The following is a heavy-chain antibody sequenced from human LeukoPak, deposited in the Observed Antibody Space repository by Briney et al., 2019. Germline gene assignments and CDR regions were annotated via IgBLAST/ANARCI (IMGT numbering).Heavy chain of an antibody. J-gene: IGHJ4*02. Sequence: SCKASGYTFSSSEMNWVRQAAGHGLEWVSYIRSTGKTIYYADSVKGRFTNSRDNAKNSLYLQMNRLRDGDTALYFCARTTMVNYYFDYWGQGTLVTVSS. CDR1: GYTFSSSE. CDR2: IRSTGKTI. V-gene: IGHV3-48*03. D-gene: IGHD5-18*01. CDR3: ARTTMVNYYFDY.